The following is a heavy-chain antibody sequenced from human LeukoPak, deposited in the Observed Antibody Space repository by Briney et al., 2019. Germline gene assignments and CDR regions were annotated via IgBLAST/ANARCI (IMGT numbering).Heavy chain of an antibody. CDR3: ARVYCSGGSCAQFDY. V-gene: IGHV3-21*01. CDR1: GFTFSTYT. Sequence: GGSLRLSCAASGFTFSTYTMNWVRQAPGKGLEWVSSISSSSSSMYYADSMKGRFTISRDNAKNSLYLQMNSLRAEDTAVYYCARVYCSGGSCAQFDYWGQGTLVTVSS. J-gene: IGHJ4*02. D-gene: IGHD2-15*01. CDR2: ISSSSSSM.